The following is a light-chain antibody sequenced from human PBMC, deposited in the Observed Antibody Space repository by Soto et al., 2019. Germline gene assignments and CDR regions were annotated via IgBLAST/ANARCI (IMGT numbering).Light chain of an antibody. CDR1: SGHSSYA. CDR3: QTWATGIVV. CDR2: LNSDGSH. V-gene: IGLV4-69*01. J-gene: IGLJ2*01. Sequence: QLVLTQSPSASASLGASVKLTCTLSSGHSSYAIAWHQQQPEKGPRYLMKLNSDGSHSKGDGIPDRFSGSSSGAERYLTIPSLQSEDEADYYCQTWATGIVVFGGGTQLTVL.